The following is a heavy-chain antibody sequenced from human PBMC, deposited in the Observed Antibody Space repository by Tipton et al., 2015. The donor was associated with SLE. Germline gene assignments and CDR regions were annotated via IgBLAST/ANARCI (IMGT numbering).Heavy chain of an antibody. CDR3: TTEITMVQGVIITYAFDI. Sequence: SLRLSCAASGFTFSGSAMHWVRQASGKGLEWVGRIRSKANSYATAYAASVKGRFTISRDDSKNTAYLQMNSLKTEDTAVYYCTTEITMVQGVIITYAFDIWGQGTMVTVSS. CDR2: IRSKANSYAT. D-gene: IGHD3-10*01. J-gene: IGHJ3*02. V-gene: IGHV3-73*01. CDR1: GFTFSGSA.